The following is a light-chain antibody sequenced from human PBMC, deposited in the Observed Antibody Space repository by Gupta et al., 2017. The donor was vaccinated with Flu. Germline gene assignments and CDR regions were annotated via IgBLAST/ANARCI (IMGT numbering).Light chain of an antibody. CDR2: EVN. V-gene: IGLV2-8*01. CDR3: SSYAGSNNVV. CDR1: SRDVGGYNY. Sequence: GQSVTISCTGGSRDVGGYNYVSWYLQHPGRAPKLLIYEVNQRPSGVPDRFSGSKSGNTASLTVSGLQAEDEAAYFCSSYAGSNNVVFGGGTNLTVL. J-gene: IGLJ3*02.